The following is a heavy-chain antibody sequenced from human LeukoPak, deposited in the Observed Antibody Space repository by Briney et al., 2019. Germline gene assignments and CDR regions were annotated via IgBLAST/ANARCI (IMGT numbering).Heavy chain of an antibody. CDR1: GGSISSGGYY. D-gene: IGHD6-19*01. Sequence: SQTLSLTCTVSGGSISSGGYYWSWIRQHPGKGLEWIGYIYYSGSTYYNPSLKSRVTISVDTSKNQFSLKLSSVTAADTAVYYCARVLNGGWLYYFDYWGQGTLVTVSS. CDR2: IYYSGST. CDR3: ARVLNGGWLYYFDY. V-gene: IGHV4-31*03. J-gene: IGHJ4*02.